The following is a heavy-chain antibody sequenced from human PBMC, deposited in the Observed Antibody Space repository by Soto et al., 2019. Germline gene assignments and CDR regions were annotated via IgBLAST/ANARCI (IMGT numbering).Heavy chain of an antibody. CDR3: ARDTLGGDYDFWH. D-gene: IGHD3-3*01. CDR2: ISSGGST. V-gene: IGHV3-66*01. Sequence: ESGGGLVQPGGSLRLSCAASGFTVSSIYTTWVRQAPGKGLEWVSVISSGGSTYYADSVKGRFTIPRDISRHALFLQMNSLSAEDTAVYHCARDTLGGDYDFWHGGQGTLVTVSS. J-gene: IGHJ4*02. CDR1: GFTVSSIY.